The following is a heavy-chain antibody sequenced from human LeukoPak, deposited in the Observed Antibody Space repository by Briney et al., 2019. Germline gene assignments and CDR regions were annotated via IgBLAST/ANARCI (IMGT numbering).Heavy chain of an antibody. D-gene: IGHD4-23*01. J-gene: IGHJ2*01. V-gene: IGHV1-69*04. CDR3: AKLKDYWYFDL. CDR2: IIPILGIA. Sequence: GASVKVSCKASGGTFSSYAISWVRQAPGQGLEWMGRIIPILGIANYAQKFQGRVTITADKSTSTAYMELSSLRSEDTAVYYCAKLKDYWYFDLWGRGTLVTVSS. CDR1: GGTFSSYA.